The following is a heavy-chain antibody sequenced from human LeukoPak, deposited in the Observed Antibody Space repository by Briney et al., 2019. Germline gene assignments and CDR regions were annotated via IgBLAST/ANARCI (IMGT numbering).Heavy chain of an antibody. D-gene: IGHD3-10*01. CDR3: AKGASGSYRYYYYYGMDV. V-gene: IGHV3-21*01. CDR1: GFTFDDYA. CDR2: ISSSSSYI. Sequence: PGGSLRLSCAASGFTFDDYAMHWVRQAPGKGLEWVSSISSSSSYIYYADSVRGRFTISRDNAKNSLYLQMNSLRAEDTAVYYCAKGASGSYRYYYYYGMDVWGKGTTVTVSS. J-gene: IGHJ6*04.